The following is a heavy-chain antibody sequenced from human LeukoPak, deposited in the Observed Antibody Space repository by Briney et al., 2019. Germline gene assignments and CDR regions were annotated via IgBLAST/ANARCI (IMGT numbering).Heavy chain of an antibody. CDR3: ARDRYDILTGSPGLFD. V-gene: IGHV4-61*02. J-gene: IGHJ4*02. CDR1: GGSISSGIYY. D-gene: IGHD3-9*01. CDR2: IYTSGST. Sequence: PSETLSLTCTVSGGSISSGIYYWSWIRQPAGKGLEWIGRIYTSGSTNYNPSLKSRVTMSVDTSKNQFSLKLSSVTAADTAVYYCARDRYDILTGSPGLFDWGQGTLVTVSS.